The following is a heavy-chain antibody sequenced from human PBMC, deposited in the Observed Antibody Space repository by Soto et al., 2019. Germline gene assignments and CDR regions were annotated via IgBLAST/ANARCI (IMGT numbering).Heavy chain of an antibody. D-gene: IGHD3-22*01. Sequence: GGSLRLSCAASGFTFSSYWMHWVRQAPGKGLVWVSRINSDGSSTSYADSVKGRFTISRDNAKNTLYLQMNSLRAEDTAVYYCARAFNSPDYYDSSGYFIRYYYYYGMDVWGQGTTVTVSS. V-gene: IGHV3-74*01. CDR2: INSDGSST. CDR3: ARAFNSPDYYDSSGYFIRYYYYYGMDV. CDR1: GFTFSSYW. J-gene: IGHJ6*02.